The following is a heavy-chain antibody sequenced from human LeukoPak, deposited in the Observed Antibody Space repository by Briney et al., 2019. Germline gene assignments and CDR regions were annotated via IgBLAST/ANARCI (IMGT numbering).Heavy chain of an antibody. J-gene: IGHJ4*02. CDR3: ARVYSSSHAPFDY. Sequence: GESLKISCKGSGYSFTSYWIGWVRQMPGKGLEWMGIIYPGDSDTRYSPSFQGQVTISADKSISTAYLQWSSLKASDTAMYYRARVYSSSHAPFDYWGQGTLVTVSS. D-gene: IGHD6-6*01. CDR2: IYPGDSDT. CDR1: GYSFTSYW. V-gene: IGHV5-51*01.